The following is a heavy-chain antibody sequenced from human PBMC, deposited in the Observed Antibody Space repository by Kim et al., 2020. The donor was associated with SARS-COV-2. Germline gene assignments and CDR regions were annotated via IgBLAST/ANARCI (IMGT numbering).Heavy chain of an antibody. CDR1: GFTFNTYG. CDR3: AKSFSGSYFGYDY. D-gene: IGHD1-26*01. CDR2: ISYDGNKK. Sequence: GGSLRLSCAASGFTFNTYGMHWVRQAPGKGLEWVAVISYDGNKKYYAESVKGRFTISRDNSKNTLYLQMNSLRIEDTAVFYCAKSFSGSYFGYDYCGQGTLVTVSS. V-gene: IGHV3-30*18. J-gene: IGHJ4*02.